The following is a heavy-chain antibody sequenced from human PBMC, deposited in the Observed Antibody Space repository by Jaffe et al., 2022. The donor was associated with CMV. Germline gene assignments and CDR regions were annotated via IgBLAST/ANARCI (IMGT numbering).Heavy chain of an antibody. Sequence: QVQLQESGPGLVKPSETLSLTCTVSGGSISSYYWSWIRQPPGKGLEWIGYIYYSGSTNYNPSLKSRVTISVDTSKNQFSLKLSSVTAADTAVYYCAREPRDYYYYMDVWGKGTTVTVSS. V-gene: IGHV4-59*01. CDR3: AREPRDYYYYMDV. J-gene: IGHJ6*03. CDR1: GGSISSYY. CDR2: IYYSGST.